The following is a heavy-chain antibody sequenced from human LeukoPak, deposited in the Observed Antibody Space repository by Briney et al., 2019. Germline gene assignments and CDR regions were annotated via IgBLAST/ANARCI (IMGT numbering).Heavy chain of an antibody. CDR1: GGSISRGGYY. CDR2: IYYSGST. D-gene: IGHD3-9*01. V-gene: IGHV4-31*03. J-gene: IGHJ5*02. CDR3: ARSRVYDILTGYLYNWFDP. Sequence: SDTLSLTCTVSGGSISRGGYYWSWIRQPPGKGVEWIGYIYYSGSTYYNPSLKSRVTISVDTSKNQFSLKLSSVTAADTAVYYCARSRVYDILTGYLYNWFDPWGQGTLVTVSS.